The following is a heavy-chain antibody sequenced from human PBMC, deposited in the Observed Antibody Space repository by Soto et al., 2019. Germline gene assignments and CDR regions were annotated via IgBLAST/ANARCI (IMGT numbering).Heavy chain of an antibody. V-gene: IGHV3-33*01. CDR2: IWYDGSNK. CDR1: GFTFSSYG. D-gene: IGHD6-19*01. CDR3: ARVAGTDPEYFDY. Sequence: QVQLVESGGGVVQPGRSLRLSCAASGFTFSSYGMHWVRQAPGKGLEGVAVIWYDGSNKYYADSVKGRFTISRDNSKNTLYLQMNSLRAEDTAVYYCARVAGTDPEYFDYWGQGTLVTVSS. J-gene: IGHJ4*02.